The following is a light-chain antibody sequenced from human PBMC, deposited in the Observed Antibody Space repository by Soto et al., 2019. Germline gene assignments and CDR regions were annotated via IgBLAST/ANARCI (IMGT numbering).Light chain of an antibody. Sequence: QSVLTQSSSASASLGSSVKLTCTLSSGHSSYIIAWHQQQPGKAPRYLMKLEGSGSYNKGSGVPDRFSGSSSGADRYLTISNLQSEDEADYYCETLGSNPHVVFGGGTKLTVL. CDR1: SGHSSYI. CDR2: LEGSGSY. J-gene: IGLJ2*01. V-gene: IGLV4-60*03. CDR3: ETLGSNPHVV.